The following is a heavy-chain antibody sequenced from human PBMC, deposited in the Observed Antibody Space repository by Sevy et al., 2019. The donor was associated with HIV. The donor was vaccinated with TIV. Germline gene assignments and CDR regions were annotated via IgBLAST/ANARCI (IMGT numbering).Heavy chain of an antibody. Sequence: SETLSLTCTVSGGSISSYYWSWIRQPPGKGLEWIGYIYYSGSTNYNPSLKSRVTISVDTSKNQFSLKLSSVTAADTAVYYCMGHCSSTSCYTLGHGMDVWGQGTTVTVSS. CDR3: MGHCSSTSCYTLGHGMDV. CDR1: GGSISSYY. J-gene: IGHJ6*02. CDR2: IYYSGST. D-gene: IGHD2-2*02. V-gene: IGHV4-59*01.